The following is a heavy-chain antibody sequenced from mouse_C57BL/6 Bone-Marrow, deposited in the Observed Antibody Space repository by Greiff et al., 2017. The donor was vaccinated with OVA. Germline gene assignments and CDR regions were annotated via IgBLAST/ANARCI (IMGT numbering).Heavy chain of an antibody. V-gene: IGHV2-9-1*01. CDR3: ARKPENYGSRDFDV. CDR1: GFSLTSYA. CDR2: IWTGGGT. Sequence: VKLVESGPGLVAPSQSLSISCTVSGFSLTSYAISWVRQPPGKGLEWLGVIWTGGGTNYNSAPKSRLSISKDNSKSQVFLKMNSLQTDDTARYYCARKPENYGSRDFDVWGTGTTVTVSS. D-gene: IGHD1-1*01. J-gene: IGHJ1*03.